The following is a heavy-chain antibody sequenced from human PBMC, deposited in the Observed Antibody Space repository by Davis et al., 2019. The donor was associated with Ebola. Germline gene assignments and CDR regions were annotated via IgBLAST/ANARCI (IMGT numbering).Heavy chain of an antibody. Sequence: AASVKVSCKASGYTFTSYVINWVRQATGQGFEWMGWMNPNSGNTGYAQKFQGRVTMTRDTSTSTAYMELSSLRSEDTAVYYCARASWATVGTRLFDPWGQGTLVTVSS. CDR1: GYTFTSYV. D-gene: IGHD6-13*01. J-gene: IGHJ5*02. CDR3: ARASWATVGTRLFDP. CDR2: MNPNSGNT. V-gene: IGHV1-8*01.